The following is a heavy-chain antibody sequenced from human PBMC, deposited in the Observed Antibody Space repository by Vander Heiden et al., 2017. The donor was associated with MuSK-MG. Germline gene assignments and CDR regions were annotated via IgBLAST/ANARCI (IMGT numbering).Heavy chain of an antibody. D-gene: IGHD1-1*01. V-gene: IGHV3-23*04. J-gene: IGHJ3*02. CDR1: GFTFSSYA. CDR2: ISATDAST. CDR3: AKDLSFPWNAFDI. Sequence: ELQLVESGGGLVQPGGSLRLSCAASGFTFSSYAMSWVRQAPGKGLEYVSTISATDASTFYAASVRGRFTISRDNSKNTVYLQMNSLRAEDTAVYYCAKDLSFPWNAFDIWGQGTMVTVSS.